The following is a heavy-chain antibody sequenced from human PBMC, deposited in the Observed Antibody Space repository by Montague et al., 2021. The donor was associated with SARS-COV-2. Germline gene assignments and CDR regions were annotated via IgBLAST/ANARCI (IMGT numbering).Heavy chain of an antibody. CDR3: AGGPAATYYYGMDV. CDR2: IYTSGST. Sequence: TLSLTCTVSGGSISSSSYYWSWIRQPAGKGLEWIGRIYTSGSTNYNPSLKSRVTISVDTSKNQFSLKLSSVTAADTAVYCCAGGPAATYYYGMDVWGQGTTVTVSS. CDR1: GGSISSSSYY. J-gene: IGHJ6*02. V-gene: IGHV4-61*02. D-gene: IGHD2-15*01.